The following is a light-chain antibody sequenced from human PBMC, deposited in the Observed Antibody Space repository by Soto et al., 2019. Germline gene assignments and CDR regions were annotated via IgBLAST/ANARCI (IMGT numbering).Light chain of an antibody. J-gene: IGKJ4*01. CDR1: QGIGST. CDR3: HRYHIWPLT. Sequence: EIVMTQSPATLSVSPGESATLSCRASQGIGSTLAWYQHKPGQTPRLLIYDASTRAAGVPARFSGSGSGTEFTLTINSLQSEDFAVYYCHRYHIWPLTFGGGTKVE. V-gene: IGKV3-15*01. CDR2: DAS.